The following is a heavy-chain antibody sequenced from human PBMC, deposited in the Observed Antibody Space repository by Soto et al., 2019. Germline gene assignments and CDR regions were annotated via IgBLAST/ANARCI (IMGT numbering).Heavy chain of an antibody. V-gene: IGHV3-48*01. D-gene: IGHD6-19*01. Sequence: EVQLVESGGGLVQPGGSLRLSCVASGFTFSPYGMNWVRQSPGGGLEWVSYIGSGSNTIYYADSVKGRFTISRENAKNSLYRQLNSLTAEDTAVYYCARRLSSGWHWDSWGQGTLVTVSS. CDR2: IGSGSNTI. J-gene: IGHJ4*02. CDR1: GFTFSPYG. CDR3: ARRLSSGWHWDS.